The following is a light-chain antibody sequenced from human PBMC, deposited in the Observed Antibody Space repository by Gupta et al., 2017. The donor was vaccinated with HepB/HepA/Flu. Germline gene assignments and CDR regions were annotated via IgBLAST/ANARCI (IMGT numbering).Light chain of an antibody. CDR2: KDI. V-gene: IGLV3-1*01. J-gene: IGLJ1*01. CDR1: KLEDKY. Sequence: SYDLSQPPSVSVSTGQKVSISCSGDKLEDKYVSWYQQRPGQSPVLVIFKDIKRPSEIPERFSGSNSGNTATLTISGAQALDEADYFCQAWDGSAAVFGAGTKVTVL. CDR3: QAWDGSAAV.